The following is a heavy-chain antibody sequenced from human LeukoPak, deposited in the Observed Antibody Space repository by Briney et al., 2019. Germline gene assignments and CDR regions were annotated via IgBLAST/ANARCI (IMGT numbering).Heavy chain of an antibody. CDR3: ARDGIYGSGSYYEISWFDP. D-gene: IGHD3-10*01. J-gene: IGHJ5*02. V-gene: IGHV1-2*02. CDR2: INPNSGVT. CDR1: GFTFSSYG. Sequence: PGGSLRLSCAASGFTFSSYGMHWVRQAPGQGLEWMGWINPNSGVTHYAQKFQGRVTMTSDTSISTAYMELSRLRSDDTAVYYCARDGIYGSGSYYEISWFDPWGQGTLVTVSS.